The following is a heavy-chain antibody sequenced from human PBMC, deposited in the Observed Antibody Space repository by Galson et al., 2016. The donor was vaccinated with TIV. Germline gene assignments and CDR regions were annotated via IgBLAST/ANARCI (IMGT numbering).Heavy chain of an antibody. CDR2: IFPIFGTP. Sequence: SVKVSCKASGGTINSYAINWVRQAPGQGLEWLGEIFPIFGTPTYGQNFQGRVTLTADEYTTTAYMELSSLRSEDTAVYFCAGSRHHLRGDPYYYYILGVWGQGTTVSVSS. D-gene: IGHD2-21*02. CDR3: AGSRHHLRGDPYYYYILGV. CDR1: GGTINSYA. J-gene: IGHJ6*02. V-gene: IGHV1-69*13.